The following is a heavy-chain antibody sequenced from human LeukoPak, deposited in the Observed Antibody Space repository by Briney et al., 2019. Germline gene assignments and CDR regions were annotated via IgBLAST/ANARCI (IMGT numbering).Heavy chain of an antibody. CDR2: IIPVCRTA. Sequence: GASVKVSCKASGGTFSSYAITWVRQAPGQGLEWMGGIIPVCRTANYAHKVQGRVTITADESTTTAYMELSSLRSEDKAVYYCASHSGETDDAFDIWGQGTMVTVSS. CDR3: ASHSGETDDAFDI. J-gene: IGHJ3*02. CDR1: GGTFSSYA. D-gene: IGHD3-10*01. V-gene: IGHV1-69*13.